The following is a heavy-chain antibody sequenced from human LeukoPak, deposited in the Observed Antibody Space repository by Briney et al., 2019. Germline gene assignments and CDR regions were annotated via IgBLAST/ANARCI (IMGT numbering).Heavy chain of an antibody. D-gene: IGHD1-7*01. CDR2: INHSGST. CDR1: GVSFSGYY. Sequence: KASETLSLTCAVYGVSFSGYYWSWIRQPPGKGLEWIGEINHSGSTNYNPSLKSRVTISVDTSKNQFSLKLSSVTAADTAVYYCARWLLELSAFDIWGQGTMVTVSS. V-gene: IGHV4-34*01. CDR3: ARWLLELSAFDI. J-gene: IGHJ3*02.